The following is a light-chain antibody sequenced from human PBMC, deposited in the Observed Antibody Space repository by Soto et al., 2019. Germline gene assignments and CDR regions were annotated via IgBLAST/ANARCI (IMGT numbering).Light chain of an antibody. CDR2: DAS. Sequence: DIQMTQSPSTLSASVGDRVIITCRASQSISSWLAWYQQKPGKAPKLLIYDASNLESGVPSRFSGSGSGTEFTLTISSLQPDDFATYYCQQYNAYSLYTFGQGTKLEIK. J-gene: IGKJ2*01. CDR3: QQYNAYSLYT. CDR1: QSISSW. V-gene: IGKV1-5*01.